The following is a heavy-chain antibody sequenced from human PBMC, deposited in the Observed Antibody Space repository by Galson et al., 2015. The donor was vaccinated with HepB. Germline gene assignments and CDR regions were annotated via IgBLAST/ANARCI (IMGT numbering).Heavy chain of an antibody. Sequence: SLRLSCAASGFTFSNYGMHWVRQAPGKGLEWVAVISYDGGNNYYADSVKGRFTISRDNSKNTLYLQMNSLRAEDTALYYCAKDPYLYSALAGTMAGFDYWGQGTLVTVSS. J-gene: IGHJ4*02. CDR3: AKDPYLYSALAGTMAGFDY. V-gene: IGHV3-30*18. D-gene: IGHD6-19*01. CDR2: ISYDGGNN. CDR1: GFTFSNYG.